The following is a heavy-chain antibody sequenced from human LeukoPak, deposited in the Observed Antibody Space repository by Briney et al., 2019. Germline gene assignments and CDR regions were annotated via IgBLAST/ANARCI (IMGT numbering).Heavy chain of an antibody. Sequence: ASVKVSSMASGYTFTGYYMHWVRQAPGQGLEWMGRINPNSGGTNYAQKFQGRVTMTRDTSISTAYMELSRLRSDDTAVYYCARGPGPIARSRFDPWGQGTLVTVSS. J-gene: IGHJ5*02. CDR1: GYTFTGYY. CDR3: ARGPGPIARSRFDP. D-gene: IGHD6-6*01. CDR2: INPNSGGT. V-gene: IGHV1-2*06.